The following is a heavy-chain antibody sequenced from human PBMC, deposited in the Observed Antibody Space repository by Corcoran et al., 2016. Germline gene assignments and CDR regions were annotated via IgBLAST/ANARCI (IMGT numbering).Heavy chain of an antibody. CDR3: ARDGGHIVVVTAIPLDAFDI. Sequence: EVQLVESGGGLVQPGGSLRLSCAASGFTFSSYSMNWVRQAPGKGLEWVSYISSSSSTIYYADSVKGRFTISRDNAKNSLYLQMNSLRDEDTAVYYWARDGGHIVVVTAIPLDAFDIWGQGTMVTVSS. V-gene: IGHV3-48*02. D-gene: IGHD2-21*02. J-gene: IGHJ3*02. CDR1: GFTFSSYS. CDR2: ISSSSSTI.